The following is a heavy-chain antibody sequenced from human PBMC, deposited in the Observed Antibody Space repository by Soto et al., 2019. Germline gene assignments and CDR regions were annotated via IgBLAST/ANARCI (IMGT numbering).Heavy chain of an antibody. CDR3: TFYSYGFSGDY. V-gene: IGHV3-23*01. D-gene: IGHD5-18*01. CDR2: ISGSGGST. J-gene: IGHJ4*02. CDR1: GLTFSSYS. Sequence: GGSLRLSCAASGLTFSSYSMSWERQAPGKGLEWVSAISGSGGSTYYADSVKGRFTISRDNSKNTLYLQMNSLRAEDTAVYYCTFYSYGFSGDYWGQGTLVTVSS.